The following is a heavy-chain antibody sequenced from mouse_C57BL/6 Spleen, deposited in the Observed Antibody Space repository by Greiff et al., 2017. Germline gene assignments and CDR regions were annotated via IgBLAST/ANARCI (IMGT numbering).Heavy chain of an antibody. Sequence: VQLQQSGAELVRPGASVKLSCKASGYTFTSYGISWVKQSPGQGLEWIGEIYPSSGNTYYTEKVKGKATLPADKSSSTAYMELRSLTSEDSAVXFCANCDYDVAYWGQGTLVTVSA. V-gene: IGHV1-81*01. J-gene: IGHJ3*01. D-gene: IGHD2-4*01. CDR3: ANCDYDVAY. CDR1: GYTFTSYG. CDR2: IYPSSGNT.